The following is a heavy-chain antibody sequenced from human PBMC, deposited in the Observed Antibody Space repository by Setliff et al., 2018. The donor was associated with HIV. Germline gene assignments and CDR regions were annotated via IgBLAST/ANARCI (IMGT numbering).Heavy chain of an antibody. V-gene: IGHV1-69*02. CDR3: ARGGDYDSSGYYVT. J-gene: IGHJ4*02. D-gene: IGHD3-22*01. Sequence: GASVKVSCKASGGPFTSSSIGWVRQAPGQGLEWMGRIIPILGVPRYAQKFQGRVTITADKSTSTSYMHLSCLRAEDTAVYFCARGGDYDSSGYYVTWGQGSLVTVSS. CDR1: GGPFTSSS. CDR2: IIPILGVP.